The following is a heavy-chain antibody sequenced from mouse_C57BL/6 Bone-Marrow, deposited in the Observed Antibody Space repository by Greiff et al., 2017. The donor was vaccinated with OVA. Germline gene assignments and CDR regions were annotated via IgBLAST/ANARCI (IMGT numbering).Heavy chain of an antibody. CDR3: ARADYGSRDWYFDV. CDR2: IYPGSGNT. J-gene: IGHJ1*03. CDR1: GYTFTDYY. Sequence: VQLQQSGPELVKPGASVKISCKASGYTFTDYYINWVKQRPGQGLEWTGWIYPGSGNTKYNEKFKGKATLTVDTSSSTAYMQLSSLTSEDSAVYFCARADYGSRDWYFDVWGTGTTVTVSS. D-gene: IGHD1-1*01. V-gene: IGHV1-84*01.